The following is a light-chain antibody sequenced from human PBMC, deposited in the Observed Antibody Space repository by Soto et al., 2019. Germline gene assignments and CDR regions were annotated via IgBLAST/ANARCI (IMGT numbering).Light chain of an antibody. CDR3: RQYNSHPPYT. CDR2: KAS. J-gene: IGKJ2*01. V-gene: IGKV1-5*03. Sequence: DIQMTQSPSTLSASVGDRVTITCRASQSISSWLAWYQQKPGKAPKLLIYKASSFESGVPSRFSGSGSGTEFPLSISRLQPDDFATYYGRQYNSHPPYTLGQGTKLESK. CDR1: QSISSW.